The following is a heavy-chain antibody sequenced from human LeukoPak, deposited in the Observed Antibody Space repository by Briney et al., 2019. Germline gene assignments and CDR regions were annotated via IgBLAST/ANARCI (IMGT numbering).Heavy chain of an antibody. CDR2: IYYSGST. V-gene: IGHV4-30-4*01. J-gene: IGHJ5*02. D-gene: IGHD3-22*01. Sequence: SETLSLTCTVSGGSISSGDYYWSWIRQPPGQGLEWVGYIYYSGSTYYNPALKGRATISVDTSKTQFSLKLSSVTAAATAVYYSARLIHEDRSTMMRFDPWGQETLVTGSS. CDR3: ARLIHEDRSTMMRFDP. CDR1: GGSISSGDYY.